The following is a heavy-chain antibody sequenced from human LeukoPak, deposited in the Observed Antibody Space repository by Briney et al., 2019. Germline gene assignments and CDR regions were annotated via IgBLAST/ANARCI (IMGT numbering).Heavy chain of an antibody. Sequence: SETPSISSAAYSDTVYISDWAWRWKPPGKGLEWIGNMYYSGSTTYNPSLKSRITLSVDTSKNQFSVKLSAVTAAHRGVYYCARRMFDRYLGGEWTVVTVSS. CDR3: ARRMFDRYL. CDR1: SDTVYISD. V-gene: IGHV4-59*02. CDR2: MYYSGST. D-gene: IGHD2-21*01. J-gene: IGHJ3*01.